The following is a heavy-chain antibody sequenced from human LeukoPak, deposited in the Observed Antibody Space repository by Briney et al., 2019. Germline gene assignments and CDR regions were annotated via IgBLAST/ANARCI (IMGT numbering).Heavy chain of an antibody. D-gene: IGHD5-12*01. J-gene: IGHJ4*02. V-gene: IGHV1-2*02. CDR3: ARDRYTAYGNFDY. CDR2: INPNSGDT. Sequence: GASVNVSRKASGYTFTKHYIHWVRQAPGQGLEWMGWINPNSGDTNYAQKFQGRVTMTRDMSINTAYMELSSLRSDDTAVFYCARDRYTAYGNFDYWGQGTLFTVSS. CDR1: GYTFTKHY.